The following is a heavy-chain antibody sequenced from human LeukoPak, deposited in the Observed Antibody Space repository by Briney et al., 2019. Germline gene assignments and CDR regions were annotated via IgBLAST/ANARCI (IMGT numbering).Heavy chain of an antibody. CDR1: GGSISSYY. CDR3: ARDLGGSLDY. Sequence: SETLSLTCTVSGGSISSYYWSWIQQPPGKGLEWIGYIYYSGSTNYNPSLKSRVTISVDTSKNQFSLKLSSVTAADTAVYYCARDLGGSLDYWGQGTLVTVSS. J-gene: IGHJ4*02. CDR2: IYYSGST. D-gene: IGHD2-15*01. V-gene: IGHV4-59*01.